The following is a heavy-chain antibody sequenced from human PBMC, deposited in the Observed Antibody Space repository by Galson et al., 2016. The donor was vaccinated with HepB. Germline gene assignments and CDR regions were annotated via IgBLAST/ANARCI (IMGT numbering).Heavy chain of an antibody. V-gene: IGHV4-34*01. D-gene: IGHD3-10*01. CDR1: GFTVSSNY. CDR3: ARGHPRGRYDYTSGNYNNVVFDV. J-gene: IGHJ5*02. CDR2: ITHTGST. Sequence: LRLSCAASGFTVSSNYMSWVRQPPGKGPEWMGEITHTGSTTHNPSLKSRVAMSLDTSKNHLSLKLNFVTAADTAVYYCARGHPRGRYDYTSGNYNNVVFDVWDQGSLVTVSA.